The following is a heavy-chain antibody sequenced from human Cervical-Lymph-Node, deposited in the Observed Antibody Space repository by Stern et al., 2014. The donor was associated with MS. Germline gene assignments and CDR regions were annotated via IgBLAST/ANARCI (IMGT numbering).Heavy chain of an antibody. V-gene: IGHV3-30*01. D-gene: IGHD5-18*01. CDR2: ISYDGSSK. Sequence: VQPVESGGGVVQPGRSLRLSCAASGFTFSRYALHWVRQAPGKGLEGVAVISYDGSSKYYADSVKGRFTISRDNSKNTLSLQMNSLRPEDTAFYYCAREEEDTAYYYGMDVWGQGTTVTVSS. J-gene: IGHJ6*02. CDR1: GFTFSRYA. CDR3: AREEEDTAYYYGMDV.